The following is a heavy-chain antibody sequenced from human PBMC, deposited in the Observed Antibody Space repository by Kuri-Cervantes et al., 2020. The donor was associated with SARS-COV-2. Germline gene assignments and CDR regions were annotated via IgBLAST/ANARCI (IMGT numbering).Heavy chain of an antibody. D-gene: IGHD4-17*01. Sequence: GSLRLSCSVSGGSISSSGHYWGWVRQPPGKGLEWIGYIYYSGSTNYNPSLKSRVTISVDTSKNQFSLKLSSVTAADTAVYYCARELGLTTVNWFDPWGQGTLVTVSS. CDR3: ARELGLTTVNWFDP. CDR1: GGSISSSGHY. V-gene: IGHV4-61*08. CDR2: IYYSGST. J-gene: IGHJ5*02.